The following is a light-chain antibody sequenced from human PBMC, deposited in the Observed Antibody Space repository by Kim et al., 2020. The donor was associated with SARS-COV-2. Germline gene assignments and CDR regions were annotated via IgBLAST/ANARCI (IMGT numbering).Light chain of an antibody. CDR2: GAS. CDR3: QHYNNWPSLT. J-gene: IGKJ4*01. V-gene: IGKV3-15*01. Sequence: EIVMTQSPATLSVSPGERATLSCRASQSVSNNLAWYQQKPGQAPRLLIHGASTRATGIPGRFSGSGSGTEFTLTISNLQSEDFAVYYYQHYNNWPSLTFGGGTKVDIK. CDR1: QSVSNN.